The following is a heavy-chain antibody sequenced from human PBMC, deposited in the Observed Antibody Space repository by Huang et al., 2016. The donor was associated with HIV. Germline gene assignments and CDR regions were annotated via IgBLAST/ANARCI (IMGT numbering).Heavy chain of an antibody. D-gene: IGHD2-2*01. J-gene: IGHJ4*02. CDR1: GGSFSNHV. CDR2: IIHIFGTT. CDR3: ARESNIVVVPHTIKFFDY. Sequence: QVQLVQSGAEVKKPGSSVKVSCKASGGSFSNHVLSWVRQGPGQGLEGMGGIIHIFGTTNYAQKFQGRVTITADESTGTAYLELSSLRSEDTAVYFCARESNIVVVPHTIKFFDYWGQGTLVTVSS. V-gene: IGHV1-69*01.